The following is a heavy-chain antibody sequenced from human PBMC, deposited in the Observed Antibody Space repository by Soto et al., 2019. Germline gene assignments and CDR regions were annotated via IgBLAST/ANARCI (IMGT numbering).Heavy chain of an antibody. V-gene: IGHV3-30*18. CDR3: AKDHGIVVVPAAIALSYGMDV. Sequence: QVQLVESGGGVVQPGRSLRLSCAASGFTFSSYGMHWVRQAPGKGLEWVAVISYDGSNKYYADSVKGRFTISRDNSKNTLYLQMISLRAEDTAVYYCAKDHGIVVVPAAIALSYGMDVWGQGTTVTVSS. D-gene: IGHD2-2*02. J-gene: IGHJ6*02. CDR2: ISYDGSNK. CDR1: GFTFSSYG.